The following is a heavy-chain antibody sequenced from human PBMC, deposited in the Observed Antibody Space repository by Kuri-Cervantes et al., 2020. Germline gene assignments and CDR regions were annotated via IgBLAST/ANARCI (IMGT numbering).Heavy chain of an antibody. V-gene: IGHV1-2*02. CDR2: INPNSGGT. D-gene: IGHD3-10*01. J-gene: IGHJ5*02. CDR1: GYTFTGYY. Sequence: ASVKVSCKASGYTFTGYYMHWVRQAPGQGLEWMGWINPNSGGTNYAQKFQGRVTMTRDKSISTAYMELSRLRSDDTAVYYCARREWFGELLNYWFDPWGQGTLVTVSS. CDR3: ARREWFGELLNYWFDP.